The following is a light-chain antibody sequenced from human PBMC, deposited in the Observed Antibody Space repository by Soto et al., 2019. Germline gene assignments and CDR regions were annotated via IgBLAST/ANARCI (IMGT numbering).Light chain of an antibody. Sequence: QSALTQPASVSGSPGQSITISCTGTSSDVGSYNIVSWYQQHPTKAPQLMIYEVSERPSGVSDRFSGSKSDNTASLTISGLQAEDEADYYCCSYAGSSTLAVFGGGTQLTVL. CDR2: EVS. J-gene: IGLJ7*01. V-gene: IGLV2-23*02. CDR3: CSYAGSSTLAV. CDR1: SSDVGSYNI.